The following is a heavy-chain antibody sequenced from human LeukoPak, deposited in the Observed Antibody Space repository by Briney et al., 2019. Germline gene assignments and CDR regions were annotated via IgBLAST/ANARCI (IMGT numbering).Heavy chain of an antibody. D-gene: IGHD3-10*01. J-gene: IGHJ4*02. CDR2: INQGGSVQ. V-gene: IGHV3-7*01. Sequence: SGGSLRLSCAASGFTFRSYWMSWVRQAPGKGLEWVANINQGGSVQYYMDSVKGRFTISRDNSKNTLYLQMGSLRAEDMAVYYCARGRITMVRGVLGYWGQGTLVTVSS. CDR1: GFTFRSYW. CDR3: ARGRITMVRGVLGY.